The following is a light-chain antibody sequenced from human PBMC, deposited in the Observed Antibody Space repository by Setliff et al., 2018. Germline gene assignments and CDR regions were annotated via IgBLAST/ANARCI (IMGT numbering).Light chain of an antibody. Sequence: QSVLTQPASVSGSPGQSFTISCTGTSSDVGGYNYVSWYQQRPGKAPKLMIYDVSKRPSGVSDRFSGSKSGNTASLTISGLRAEDEADYYCSSYTSTSTLYVFGTGTKVTVL. V-gene: IGLV2-14*01. CDR1: SSDVGGYNY. J-gene: IGLJ1*01. CDR3: SSYTSTSTLYV. CDR2: DVS.